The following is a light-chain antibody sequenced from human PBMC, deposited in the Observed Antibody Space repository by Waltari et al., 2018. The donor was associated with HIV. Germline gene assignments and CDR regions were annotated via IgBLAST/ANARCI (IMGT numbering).Light chain of an antibody. V-gene: IGLV2-11*01. Sequence: QSALTQPRSVSGSPGQSVTISCTGPSSDVGAYYYVSWYPPHPGKAPKLIIYAVSQRPSWVPDRFAGSKAGDTASLTISGLQGEDEAEYYCCSYAGAYTVILGGGTKLTVL. CDR2: AVS. CDR1: SSDVGAYYY. J-gene: IGLJ2*01. CDR3: CSYAGAYTVI.